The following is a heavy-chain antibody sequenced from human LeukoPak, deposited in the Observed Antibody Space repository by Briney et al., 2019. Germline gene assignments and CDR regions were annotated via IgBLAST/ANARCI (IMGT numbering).Heavy chain of an antibody. V-gene: IGHV3-74*01. D-gene: IGHD5-18*01. CDR1: GFSFSGHW. J-gene: IGHJ4*02. CDR2: ISPTGSTT. CDR3: AKGEAMNGIFDY. Sequence: GGSLRLSCTASGFSFSGHWMHWARQLPGKGLVWVSRISPTGSTTSYADSVKGRFTVSRDNAKNTLYLQVNNLRAEDTALYYCAKGEAMNGIFDYWGQGTLVTASS.